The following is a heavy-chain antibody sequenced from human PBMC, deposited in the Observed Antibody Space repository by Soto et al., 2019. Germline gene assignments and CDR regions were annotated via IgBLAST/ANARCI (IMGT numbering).Heavy chain of an antibody. V-gene: IGHV4-61*01. J-gene: IGHJ4*02. CDR2: IYYSGST. CDR3: ARRAYSSGWYVY. D-gene: IGHD6-19*01. CDR1: GGSVSSGSYY. Sequence: QVQLQESGPGLVKPSETLSLTCTVSGGSVSSGSYYWSWIRQPPGKGLEWIGYIYYSGSTNYNPSLKSLVTISVDTSKNQFSLKLSSVTAADTAVYYCARRAYSSGWYVYWGQGTLVTVSS.